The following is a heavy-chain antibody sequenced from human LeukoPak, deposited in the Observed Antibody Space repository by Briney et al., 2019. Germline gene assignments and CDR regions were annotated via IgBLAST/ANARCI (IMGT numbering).Heavy chain of an antibody. CDR3: ARGPARAAAGTGYFDY. V-gene: IGHV4-39*01. CDR2: IYYSGST. D-gene: IGHD6-13*01. CDR1: GGSISSSSYY. Sequence: SETLSLTCTVSGGSISSSSYYWGWIRQPPGKGLEWIGSIYYSGSTYYNPSLKSRVTISVDTSKNQFSLKLSSVTAADTAVYYCARGPARAAAGTGYFDYWGQGTLVTVSS. J-gene: IGHJ4*02.